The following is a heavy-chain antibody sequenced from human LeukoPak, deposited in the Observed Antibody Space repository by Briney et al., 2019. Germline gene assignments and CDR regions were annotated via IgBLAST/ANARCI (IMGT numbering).Heavy chain of an antibody. V-gene: IGHV4-59*01. D-gene: IGHD6-6*01. CDR2: VYYSGIT. Sequence: SETLSLTCTVSGGSISSYYWSWIRQPPGKGLEWIGYVYYSGITNYNPSLKSRVTISVDTSKNQFSLKLSSVTAADTAVYYCARGYSSSPKSLDYWGQGTLVTVSS. CDR1: GGSISSYY. J-gene: IGHJ4*02. CDR3: ARGYSSSPKSLDY.